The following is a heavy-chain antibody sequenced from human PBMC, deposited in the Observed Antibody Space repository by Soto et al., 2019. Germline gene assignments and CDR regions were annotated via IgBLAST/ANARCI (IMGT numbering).Heavy chain of an antibody. D-gene: IGHD6-19*01. CDR1: GGSISSYY. Sequence: SETLSLTCTVSGGSISSYYWSWIRQPPGNGLEWIGYVSYSGSTNYNPSPKSRVAISVDTSKNQFSLKLSSVTAADTAVYYCARHSSVYWYFDLWGRGTLVTVSS. CDR2: VSYSGST. J-gene: IGHJ2*01. V-gene: IGHV4-59*08. CDR3: ARHSSVYWYFDL.